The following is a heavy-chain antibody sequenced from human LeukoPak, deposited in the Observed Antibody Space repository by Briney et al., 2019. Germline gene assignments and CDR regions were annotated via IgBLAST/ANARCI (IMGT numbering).Heavy chain of an antibody. Sequence: GGSLRLSCAASGVCFSNYVMHWVRQAPGKGLEYVSAIMPNGETRGYANSMKGRFTISRDNSKNTLYLQMGSLRAEDMAIYYCARDRDGGFAFDIWGQGTLVTVSS. V-gene: IGHV3-64*01. CDR2: IMPNGETR. D-gene: IGHD2-15*01. CDR3: ARDRDGGFAFDI. CDR1: GVCFSNYV. J-gene: IGHJ3*02.